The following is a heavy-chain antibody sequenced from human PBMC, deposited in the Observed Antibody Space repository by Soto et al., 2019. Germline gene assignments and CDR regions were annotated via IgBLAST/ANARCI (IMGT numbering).Heavy chain of an antibody. J-gene: IGHJ6*03. V-gene: IGHV3-7*01. D-gene: IGHD6-25*01. CDR2: IKQDGSEK. CDR3: ARDTAAADYYYYYYMGV. Sequence: EVQLVESGGGLVQPGGSLRLSCAASGFTFSSYWMSWVRQAPGKGLERVANIKQDGSEKYYVDSVKGRFTISRDNAKNSLYVQMHSLRAKDTAVYYCARDTAAADYYYYYYMGVWGKGTTVTVSS. CDR1: GFTFSSYW.